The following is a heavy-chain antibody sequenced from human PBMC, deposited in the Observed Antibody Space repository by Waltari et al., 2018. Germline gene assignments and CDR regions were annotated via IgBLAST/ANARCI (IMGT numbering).Heavy chain of an antibody. CDR3: ATDQIFGVVIIGGRAFDI. J-gene: IGHJ3*02. V-gene: IGHV1-24*01. D-gene: IGHD3-3*01. CDR2: FDPEDGET. Sequence: QVQLVQSGAEVKKPWASVKVSWKVSGYTLTELSMHWVRQAPGKGLAWMGGFDPEDGETIYAQRFQGSVTMSEDTSTYTAYMELSSLGSEDTAVYYCATDQIFGVVIIGGRAFDIWGQGTMVTVSS. CDR1: GYTLTELS.